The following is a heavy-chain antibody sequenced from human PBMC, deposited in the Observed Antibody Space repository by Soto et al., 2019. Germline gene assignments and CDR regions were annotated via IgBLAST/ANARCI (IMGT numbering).Heavy chain of an antibody. CDR3: ARERFGEFLSRRFDP. J-gene: IGHJ5*02. Sequence: PGGSLRLSCAASGFTFSSYAMHWVRQAPGKGLEWVAVISYDGSNKYYADSVKGRFTISRDNSKNTLYLQMNSLRAEDTAVYYCARERFGEFLSRRFDPWGQGTLVTVSS. CDR2: ISYDGSNK. D-gene: IGHD3-10*01. V-gene: IGHV3-30-3*01. CDR1: GFTFSSYA.